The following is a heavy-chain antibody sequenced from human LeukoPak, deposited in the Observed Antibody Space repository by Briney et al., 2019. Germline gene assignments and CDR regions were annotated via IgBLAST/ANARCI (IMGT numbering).Heavy chain of an antibody. J-gene: IGHJ2*01. Sequence: PGRSLRLSCAASGFTISSNYWMHWVRQAPGKGLVWVSRINTDESYTSYADSVKGRFTISRDNAKNTVYLQMSSLRADDTAVYYCARVSFSHCSSTSCFNGYFDLWGSGTLVTVSS. CDR2: INTDESYT. V-gene: IGHV3-74*01. CDR1: GFTISSNYW. CDR3: ARVSFSHCSSTSCFNGYFDL. D-gene: IGHD2-2*01.